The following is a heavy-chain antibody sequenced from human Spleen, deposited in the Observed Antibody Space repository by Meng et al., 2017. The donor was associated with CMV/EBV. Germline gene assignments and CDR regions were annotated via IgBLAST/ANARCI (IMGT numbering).Heavy chain of an antibody. J-gene: IGHJ4*02. Sequence: GESLKISCAASGFTFSSYWMSWVRQAPGKGLEWVANIKQDGSEKYYVDSVKGRFTISRDNAKNSLYLQMNSLRAEDTAVYYCARDLGFWSGYFINRFDYWGQGTLVTVSS. CDR1: GFTFSSYW. CDR2: IKQDGSEK. V-gene: IGHV3-7*01. CDR3: ARDLGFWSGYFINRFDY. D-gene: IGHD3-3*01.